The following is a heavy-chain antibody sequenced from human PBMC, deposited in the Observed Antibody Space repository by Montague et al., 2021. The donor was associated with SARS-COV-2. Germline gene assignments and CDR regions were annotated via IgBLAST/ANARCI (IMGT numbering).Heavy chain of an antibody. CDR3: ARLESTRGVIIRGAFHI. CDR1: GGSISSGTYY. V-gene: IGHV4-39*01. Sequence: SETLSLTCTVSGGSISSGTYYWGWVRQPPGKGLEWIGTINYSGSAYYXXXLKSRVTISVDTSKDQFSLKLNSVTATDTAVYYCARLESTRGVIIRGAFHIWGQGTKVTVSS. CDR2: INYSGSA. J-gene: IGHJ3*02. D-gene: IGHD3-10*01.